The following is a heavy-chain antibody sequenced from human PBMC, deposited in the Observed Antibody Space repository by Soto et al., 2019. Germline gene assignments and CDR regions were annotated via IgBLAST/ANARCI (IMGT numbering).Heavy chain of an antibody. CDR3: ARDRWNKEVAGSGFYYYGMDV. CDR2: SSTTTT. Sequence: GGSLRLSCAASGFTFSVYGMNWVRQAPGKGLEWVSYSSTTTTYYADSVEGRFTVSRDTAKNSVYLQMNSLRDDDTAIYYCARDRWNKEVAGSGFYYYGMDVWGQGTTVTVSS. CDR1: GFTFSVYG. V-gene: IGHV3-48*02. J-gene: IGHJ6*02. D-gene: IGHD6-19*01.